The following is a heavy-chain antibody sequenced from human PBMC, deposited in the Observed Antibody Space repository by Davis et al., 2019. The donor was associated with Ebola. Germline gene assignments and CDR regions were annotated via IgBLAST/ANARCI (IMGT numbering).Heavy chain of an antibody. D-gene: IGHD3-3*01. CDR3: AVGGDFWSGYYEPDIDY. CDR2: ISAYNGNT. Sequence: ASVKLSCKASGYTFTSYGISWVRQAPGQGLEFMGWISAYNGNTNYVQKFQGRVTMTTDTSTTTAYMELRSLRSDDTAVYYCAVGGDFWSGYYEPDIDYWGRGTLVTVSS. J-gene: IGHJ4*02. CDR1: GYTFTSYG. V-gene: IGHV1-18*01.